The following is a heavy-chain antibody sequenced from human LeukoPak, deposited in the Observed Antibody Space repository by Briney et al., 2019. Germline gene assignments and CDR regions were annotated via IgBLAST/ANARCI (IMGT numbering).Heavy chain of an antibody. CDR3: ARDAVMTFGGSRGWFDP. CDR2: INGYSGDT. CDR1: GYTFNSYG. V-gene: IGHV1-18*01. J-gene: IGHJ5*02. Sequence: ASVKVSCKASGYTFNSYGIRWVRQAPGQGLEWVGWINGYSGDTNYAQKIQGRVTMTTDTSTSTAYMELRSLRSDETAVYYCARDAVMTFGGSRGWFDPWGQGTLVIVSS. D-gene: IGHD3-16*01.